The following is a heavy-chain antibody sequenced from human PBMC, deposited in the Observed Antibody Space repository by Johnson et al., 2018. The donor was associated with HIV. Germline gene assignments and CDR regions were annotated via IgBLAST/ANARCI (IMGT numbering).Heavy chain of an antibody. D-gene: IGHD1-26*01. Sequence: QMQLVESGGGVVQPGRSLRLSCAASGFTFSSYGMHWVRQAPGKGLKWVALISYDGSEKYYVDSVKGRFTISRDNAKNSLYLQMNSLRAEDTAVYYCARYSGSYLPDAFDIWGQGTMVTVSS. J-gene: IGHJ3*02. V-gene: IGHV3-30*03. CDR3: ARYSGSYLPDAFDI. CDR1: GFTFSSYG. CDR2: ISYDGSEK.